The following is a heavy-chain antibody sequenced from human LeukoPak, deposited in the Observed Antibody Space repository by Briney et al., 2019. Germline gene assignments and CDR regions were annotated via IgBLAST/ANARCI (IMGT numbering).Heavy chain of an antibody. CDR3: ARGRYFFDY. J-gene: IGHJ4*02. V-gene: IGHV3-7*05. CDR2: INQDGSET. D-gene: IGHD3-3*01. Sequence: GGSLRLSCAASGFTFCNYWMSWVRQAPGKGLEWVANINQDGSETYYVDSVKGRFTISRDNAKNSLYLQMDSLRAEDTAVYYCARGRYFFDYWGQGTLVTVSS. CDR1: GFTFCNYW.